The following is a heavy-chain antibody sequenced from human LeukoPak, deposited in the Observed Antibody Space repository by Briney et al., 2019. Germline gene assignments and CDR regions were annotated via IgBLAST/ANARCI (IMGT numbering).Heavy chain of an antibody. CDR1: GFTFDDYG. J-gene: IGHJ4*02. V-gene: IGHV3-20*04. D-gene: IGHD2-21*01. CDR3: ARALGGDYDY. Sequence: GASLRLSCAASGFTFDDYGMSWVRQAPGKGLEWVSGMNWNGGSTGYADSVKGLVTISRDNAKNSLYLQMNSLRAEDTALYYCARALGGDYDYWRQGTLVTVSS. CDR2: MNWNGGST.